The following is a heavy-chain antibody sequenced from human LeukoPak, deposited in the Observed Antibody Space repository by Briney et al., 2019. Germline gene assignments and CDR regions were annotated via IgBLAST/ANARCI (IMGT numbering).Heavy chain of an antibody. CDR3: ARDLIVAAGYWYSDL. Sequence: QAGGSLRLSCAASGFTFSSYAMTWVRQAPGKGLEWVSYISSSSSTIYYADSVKGRFTISRDNAKNSLYLQMNSLRDEDTAVYYCARDLIVAAGYWYSDLWGRGTLVTVSS. V-gene: IGHV3-48*02. D-gene: IGHD6-13*01. CDR2: ISSSSSTI. CDR1: GFTFSSYA. J-gene: IGHJ2*01.